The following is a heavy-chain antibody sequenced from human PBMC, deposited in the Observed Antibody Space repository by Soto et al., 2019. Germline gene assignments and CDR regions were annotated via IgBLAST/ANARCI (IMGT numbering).Heavy chain of an antibody. CDR2: IYTSGST. D-gene: IGHD3-10*02. J-gene: IGHJ3*02. CDR1: GGSISSYY. V-gene: IGHV4-4*07. CDR3: AREPGITMSLYDAFDI. Sequence: SETLSLTCTVSGGSISSYYWSWIRQPAGKGLEWIGRIYTSGSTNYNPSLKSRVTMSVDTSKNQFSLKLSSVTAADTAVYYCAREPGITMSLYDAFDIWGQGTMVTVSS.